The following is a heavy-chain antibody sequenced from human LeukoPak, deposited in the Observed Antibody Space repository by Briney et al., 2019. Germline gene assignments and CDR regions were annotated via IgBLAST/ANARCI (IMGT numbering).Heavy chain of an antibody. CDR2: IWYDGSNK. CDR3: ARDYHYYDSSGYYPY. D-gene: IGHD3-22*01. Sequence: PGRSLRLSCAASGFTFSSYGMHWVRQAPGKGLEWVAVIWYDGSNKYYADSVKGRFTISRDDSKNTLYLQMNSLRAEDTAVYYCARDYHYYDSSGYYPYWGQGTLVTVSS. J-gene: IGHJ4*02. V-gene: IGHV3-33*01. CDR1: GFTFSSYG.